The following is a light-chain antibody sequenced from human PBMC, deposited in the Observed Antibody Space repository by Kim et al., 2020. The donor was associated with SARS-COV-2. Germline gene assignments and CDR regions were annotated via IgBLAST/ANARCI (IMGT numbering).Light chain of an antibody. Sequence: SAGERATLSCRASQSVGSSYLAWYQQKPGQAPRLLIYAASSSATGMPDRFSGSGSGTDFTLTIGRLEPEDFAVFYCQQYGSSSPTFGGGTKVDIK. J-gene: IGKJ4*01. V-gene: IGKV3-20*01. CDR3: QQYGSSSPT. CDR2: AAS. CDR1: QSVGSSY.